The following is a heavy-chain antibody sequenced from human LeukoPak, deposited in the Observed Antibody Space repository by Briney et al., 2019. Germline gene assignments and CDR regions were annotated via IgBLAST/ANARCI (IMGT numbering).Heavy chain of an antibody. CDR3: ARGAYSSGP. Sequence: TGGSLRLSCAASGFTFSTYNMNWVRQAPGKGLEWVSYISGSGSTIYYADSVMGRFTISRDSAKNSLYLQMNSLRAEDTAVYYCARGAYSSGPWGQGTLVTVSS. CDR2: ISGSGSTI. CDR1: GFTFSTYN. J-gene: IGHJ5*02. D-gene: IGHD6-19*01. V-gene: IGHV3-48*01.